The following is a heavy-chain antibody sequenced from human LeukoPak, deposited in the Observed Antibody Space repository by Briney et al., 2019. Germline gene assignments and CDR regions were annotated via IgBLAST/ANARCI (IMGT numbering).Heavy chain of an antibody. CDR2: IYYSGST. CDR3: ASGNPTSDAFDI. Sequence: PSETLSLTCTVSVGSISSSSYYWGWIRQPPGKGLEWIGSIYYSGSTYYNPSLKSRVPISVHTSKNQFSLKLGSVTAADTAVYYCASGNPTSDAFDIWGQGTMVTVSS. V-gene: IGHV4-39*01. CDR1: VGSISSSSYY. J-gene: IGHJ3*02. D-gene: IGHD1-14*01.